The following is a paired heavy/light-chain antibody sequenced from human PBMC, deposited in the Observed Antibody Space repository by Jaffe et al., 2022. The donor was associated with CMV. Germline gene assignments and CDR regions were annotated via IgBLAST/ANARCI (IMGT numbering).Heavy chain of an antibody. J-gene: IGHJ4*02. Sequence: EVRLLESGGVVVQPGESLRLSCAASGFTFITQAMTWVRQPPGRGLEWVSSISGSGGSTHYADSVKGRFTISRDNSKNTLYLQMNNLRADDTALYYCAKDDAYSGSWLDSWGQGTLVTVSS. V-gene: IGHV3-23*01. D-gene: IGHD1-26*01. CDR1: GFTFITQA. CDR3: AKDDAYSGSWLDS. CDR2: ISGSGGST.
Light chain of an antibody. V-gene: IGKV3-15*01. CDR2: GAS. J-gene: IGKJ1*01. CDR1: QSVTNN. CDR3: QQYNDWPRT. Sequence: EIVLTQSPATLSVSPGERTTLSCRASQSVTNNLAWYQQKPGQAPRLLIFGASTRAIDFPDRFSGSGSGTEFTLTISNLQSEDFAVYYCQQYNDWPRTFGQGTKVEIK.